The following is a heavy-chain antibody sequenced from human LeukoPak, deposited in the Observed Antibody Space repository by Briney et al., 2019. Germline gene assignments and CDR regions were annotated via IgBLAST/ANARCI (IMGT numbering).Heavy chain of an antibody. CDR2: FNPDSGGT. CDR1: GYTFTGYN. D-gene: IGHD3-22*01. J-gene: IGHJ4*02. Sequence: PGASVKVSCKASGYTFTGYNMHWVRQAPGQGLEWMGWFNPDSGGTNYAQKFQGRVTMTRDTSISTAYMELSRLRSDDTAVYYCARVDDRGHYYDSSGPRKLFDYWGQGTLVTVSS. CDR3: ARVDDRGHYYDSSGPRKLFDY. V-gene: IGHV1-2*02.